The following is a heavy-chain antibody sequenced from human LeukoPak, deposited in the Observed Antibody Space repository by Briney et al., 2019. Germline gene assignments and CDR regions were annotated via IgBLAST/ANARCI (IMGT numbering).Heavy chain of an antibody. J-gene: IGHJ6*03. D-gene: IGHD3-10*01. CDR2: IDWDDDK. CDR1: GFSLSTSGMC. V-gene: IGHV2-70*11. CDR3: ARIRLWFGGPYYMDV. Sequence: SGPALVKPTQTLTLTCTFSGFSLSTSGMCVSWIRQPPGKALEWLARIDWDDDKYYSTSLKTRLTISKDTSKNQVVLTMTNMDPVDTATYYCARIRLWFGGPYYMDVWGKGTTVTVSS.